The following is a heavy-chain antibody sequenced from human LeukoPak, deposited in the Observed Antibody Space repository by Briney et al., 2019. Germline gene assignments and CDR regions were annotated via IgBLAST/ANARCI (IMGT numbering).Heavy chain of an antibody. CDR3: ARAFNYYGSGSYNS. V-gene: IGHV1-2*02. D-gene: IGHD3-10*01. CDR2: INPNSGGT. CDR1: GYTFTSYG. Sequence: ASVKVSCKASGYTFTSYGISWVRQAPGQGLEWMGWINPNSGGTNYAQKFQGRVTMTRDTSISTAYMELSRLRSDDTAVYYCARAFNYYGSGSYNSWGQGTLVTVSS. J-gene: IGHJ4*02.